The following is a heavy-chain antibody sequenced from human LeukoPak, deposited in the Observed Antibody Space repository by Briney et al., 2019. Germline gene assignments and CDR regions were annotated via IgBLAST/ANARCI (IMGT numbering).Heavy chain of an antibody. D-gene: IGHD3/OR15-3a*01. V-gene: IGHV1-2*02. Sequence: ASVKVSCKASGYTFTAYYIHWVRQAPGQGLEWMGWIDPNSGGTNYAQRFQGRVTMTRDTSISTAYVELSRLRSDDTAVYYCARGGSMIFGVLNDWGQGARVTVSS. J-gene: IGHJ4*02. CDR1: GYTFTAYY. CDR2: IDPNSGGT. CDR3: ARGGSMIFGVLND.